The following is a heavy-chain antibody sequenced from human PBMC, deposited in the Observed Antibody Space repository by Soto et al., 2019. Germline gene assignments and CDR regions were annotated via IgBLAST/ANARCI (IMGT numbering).Heavy chain of an antibody. Sequence: YSLTISCKGSGYSFTSYWIGWVRQMPGKGLEWMGIIYPGDSDTRYSPSFQGQVTISADKSISTAYLQWSSLKASDTAMYYCAPAYYYDSSGDGPRDGALEIWSQGTWVTVSS. D-gene: IGHD3-22*01. CDR3: APAYYYDSSGDGPRDGALEI. CDR1: GYSFTSYW. V-gene: IGHV5-51*01. J-gene: IGHJ3*02. CDR2: IYPGDSDT.